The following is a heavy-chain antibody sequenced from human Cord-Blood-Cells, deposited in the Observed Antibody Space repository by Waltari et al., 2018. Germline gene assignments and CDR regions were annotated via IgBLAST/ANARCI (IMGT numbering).Heavy chain of an antibody. D-gene: IGHD1-26*01. Sequence: QVQLQQWGAGLLKPSETLSLTCAVYGGSFSGYYWSWIRQPPGKGLEWIGEINHSGSTNYNPSLKRRVTISVDTSNNQFSLKLISVTAAHSSVYYCARADGGSYHYYLDDWGQGTLVTVSS. J-gene: IGHJ4*02. CDR2: INHSGST. V-gene: IGHV4-34*01. CDR1: GGSFSGYY. CDR3: ARADGGSYHYYLDD.